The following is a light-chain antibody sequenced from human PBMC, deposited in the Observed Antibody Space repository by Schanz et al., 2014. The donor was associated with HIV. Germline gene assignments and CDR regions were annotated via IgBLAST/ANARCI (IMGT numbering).Light chain of an antibody. V-gene: IGLV2-8*01. CDR2: EVS. CDR1: SSDVGGYNY. Sequence: QSALTQPPSASGSPGQSVTISCTGTSSDVGGYNYVSWYQQHPGKAPKLMIYEVSKRPSGVPDRFSGSKSGNTASLTVSGLRAEDEADNYCQSYDNNLGGSGVFGGGTNLPVL. J-gene: IGLJ3*02. CDR3: QSYDNNLGGSGV.